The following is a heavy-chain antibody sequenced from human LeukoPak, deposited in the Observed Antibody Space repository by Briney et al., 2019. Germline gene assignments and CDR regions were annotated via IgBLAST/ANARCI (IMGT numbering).Heavy chain of an antibody. CDR3: AIQLDSGSYYAFDI. CDR2: INHSGST. V-gene: IGHV4-34*08. J-gene: IGHJ3*02. Sequence: GSLRLSCTASGFTFGDYAMSWIRQPPGKGLEWIGEINHSGSTNYNPSLRSRLTISVDTSKNQFSLKLTSVTAADTAVYSCAIQLDSGSYYAFDIWGQGTMVTVSS. D-gene: IGHD3-10*01. CDR1: GFTFGDYA.